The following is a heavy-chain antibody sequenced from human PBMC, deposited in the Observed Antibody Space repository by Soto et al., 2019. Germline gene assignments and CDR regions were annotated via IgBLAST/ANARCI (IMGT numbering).Heavy chain of an antibody. V-gene: IGHV4-61*01. D-gene: IGHD6-19*01. CDR1: GGSVSIGSYS. Sequence: SETLSVTCTFSGGSVSIGSYSWSWIRQPPGKGLEWIGYIYYSGSTNYNPSLKSRVTISVDTSKNQFSLKLSSVTAADTAVYYCAKTGWNYYYYGMDVWGQGTPVTVSS. J-gene: IGHJ6*01. CDR2: IYYSGST. CDR3: AKTGWNYYYYGMDV.